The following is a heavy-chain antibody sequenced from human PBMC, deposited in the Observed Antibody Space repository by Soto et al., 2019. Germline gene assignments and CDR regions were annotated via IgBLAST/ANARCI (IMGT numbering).Heavy chain of an antibody. CDR3: AKDPHSSGVWDRYDY. V-gene: IGHV1-69*13. CDR2: IIPIFGTA. Sequence: VASVKVSCKASGGTFSSYAISWVRQAPGQGLEWMGGIIPIFGTANYAQKFQGRVTITADESTSTAYMELSSLRSEDTAVYYCAKDPHSSGVWDRYDYWGQGTLVTVSS. D-gene: IGHD6-19*01. J-gene: IGHJ4*02. CDR1: GGTFSSYA.